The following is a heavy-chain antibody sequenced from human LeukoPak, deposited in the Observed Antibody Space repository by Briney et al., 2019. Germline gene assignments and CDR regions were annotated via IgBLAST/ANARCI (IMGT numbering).Heavy chain of an antibody. V-gene: IGHV3-7*03. CDR3: AKELGKRD. CDR1: HFTFTTYW. J-gene: IGHJ4*02. Sequence: GGSLRLSCAASHFTFTTYWMSWVRQAPGKGLEWVANIKPDGSEKYYVDSVKGRFTISRDNAKNTLYLQMNSLRAEDTAVYYCAKELGKRDWGQGTLVTVSS. CDR2: IKPDGSEK. D-gene: IGHD4-23*01.